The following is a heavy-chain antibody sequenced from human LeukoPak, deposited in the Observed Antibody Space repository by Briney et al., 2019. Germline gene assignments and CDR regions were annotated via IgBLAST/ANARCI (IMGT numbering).Heavy chain of an antibody. CDR3: ARVVHGYYYYMDV. CDR2: ISYDGSNK. D-gene: IGHD1-26*01. CDR1: GFTFSSYA. V-gene: IGHV3-30*01. Sequence: GGSLRLSCAASGFTFSSYAMHWVRQAPGKGLEWVAVISYDGSNKCYADSVKGRFTISRDNSKNTLYLQMNSLRAEDTAVYYCARVVHGYYYYMDVWGKGTTVTVSS. J-gene: IGHJ6*03.